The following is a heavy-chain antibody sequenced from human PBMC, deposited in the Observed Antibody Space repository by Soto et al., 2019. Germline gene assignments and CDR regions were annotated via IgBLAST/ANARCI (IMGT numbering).Heavy chain of an antibody. CDR2: ISSSSSYT. V-gene: IGHV3-11*06. D-gene: IGHD3-3*01. CDR1: GFTFSDYY. Sequence: QVQLVESGGGLVKPGGSLSLSCAASGFTFSDYYMSWIRQAPGKGLEWVSYISSSSSYTNYADSVKGRFTISRDNAKNSLYLQMNSLRAEDTAVYYCAREKGYDFWSGYLGWGQGTLVTVSS. J-gene: IGHJ4*02. CDR3: AREKGYDFWSGYLG.